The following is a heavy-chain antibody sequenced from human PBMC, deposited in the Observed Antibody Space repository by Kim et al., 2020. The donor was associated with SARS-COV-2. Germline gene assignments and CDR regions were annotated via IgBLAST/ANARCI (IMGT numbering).Heavy chain of an antibody. CDR1: GGSVSSGSYY. CDR3: ARTNRWELLVYFDY. V-gene: IGHV4-61*01. D-gene: IGHD1-26*01. J-gene: IGHJ4*02. CDR2: IYYSGST. Sequence: SETLSLTCTVSGGSVSSGSYYWSWIRQPPGKGLEWIGYIYYSGSTNYNPSLKSRVTISVDTSKNQFSLKLSSVTAADTAVYYCARTNRWELLVYFDYWGQGTLVTVSS.